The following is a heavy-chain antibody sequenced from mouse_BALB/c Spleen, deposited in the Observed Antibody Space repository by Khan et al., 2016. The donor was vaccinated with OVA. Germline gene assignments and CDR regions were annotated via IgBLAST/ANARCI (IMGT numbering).Heavy chain of an antibody. J-gene: IGHJ3*01. CDR2: ISSGRDST. V-gene: IGHV5-6*01. D-gene: IGHD4-1*01. Sequence: EVELVESGGDLVKPGGSLKFSCAASGFTFSSYSMSWVRQTPDKRLEWVASISSGRDSTYYPDSVKGRFTISRDNAKNTLHLHMSDLKSEDTAKDYCAGDLTGAVAYWGQGTRVTVSA. CDR1: GFTFSSYS. CDR3: AGDLTGAVAY.